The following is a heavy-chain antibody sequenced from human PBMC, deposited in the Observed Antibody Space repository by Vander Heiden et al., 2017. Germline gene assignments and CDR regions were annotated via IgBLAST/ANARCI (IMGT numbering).Heavy chain of an antibody. J-gene: IGHJ4*02. D-gene: IGHD5-12*01. CDR3: AKDPGPATRWLQLREYFDY. CDR1: GFTFSSYA. V-gene: IGHV3-23*01. Sequence: EVPLLESGGGLVQPGGSLRLSCAASGFTFSSYAMSWVRQAPGKGLEWVSAISGSGGSTYYADSVKGRFTISRDNSKNTLYLQMNSLRAEDTAVYYCAKDPGPATRWLQLREYFDYWGQGTLVTVSS. CDR2: ISGSGGST.